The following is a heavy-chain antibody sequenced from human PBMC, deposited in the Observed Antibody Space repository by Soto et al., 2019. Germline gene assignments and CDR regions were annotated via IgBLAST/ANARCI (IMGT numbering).Heavy chain of an antibody. CDR3: AKDAVSGDGVWLAHG. Sequence: PGGSLRLSCAASGFTFGSYAMIWIRQVPGKGLEWISGLYGSGGGIHYADSVKGRFTISRDNSAYSVYLQMTNLRVEDTAVYYCAKDAVSGDGVWLAHGWGQGTVVTVSS. J-gene: IGHJ4*02. CDR1: GFTFGSYA. D-gene: IGHD4-17*01. V-gene: IGHV3-23*01. CDR2: LYGSGGGI.